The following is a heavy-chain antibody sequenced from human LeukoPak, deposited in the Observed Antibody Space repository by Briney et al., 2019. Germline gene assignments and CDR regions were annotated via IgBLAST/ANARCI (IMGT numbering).Heavy chain of an antibody. CDR2: IKQDGSEK. CDR3: ARDFGYAPDY. J-gene: IGHJ4*02. D-gene: IGHD5-12*01. V-gene: IGHV3-7*01. Sequence: PGGSLRLSCAASGFTFSSNWMSWVRQAPGKGLEWVANIKQDGSEKYFVDSVKGRFTISRDNAKNSLYLQMNSLRAEDTAVYYCARDFGYAPDYWGQGTLVTVSS. CDR1: GFTFSSNW.